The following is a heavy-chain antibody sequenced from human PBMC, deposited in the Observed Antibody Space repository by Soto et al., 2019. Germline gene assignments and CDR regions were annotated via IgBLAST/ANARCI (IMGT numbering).Heavy chain of an antibody. CDR3: ARDPRTTMIVVVITYYFDY. J-gene: IGHJ4*02. D-gene: IGHD3-22*01. V-gene: IGHV3-30-3*01. CDR1: GFTFSSYA. CDR2: ISYDGSNK. Sequence: PGGSLRLSCAASGFTFSSYAMHWVRQAPGKGLEWVAVISYDGSNKYYADSVKGRFTISRDNSKNTLYLQMNSLRAEDTAVYYCARDPRTTMIVVVITYYFDYWRQGTLVPVSS.